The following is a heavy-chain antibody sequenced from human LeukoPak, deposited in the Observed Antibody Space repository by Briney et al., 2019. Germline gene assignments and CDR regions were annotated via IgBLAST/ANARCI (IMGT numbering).Heavy chain of an antibody. CDR2: ISGSGGGT. J-gene: IGHJ3*02. V-gene: IGHV3-23*01. CDR1: GFTFNNYA. D-gene: IGHD2-2*01. CDR3: AKIVVPFAEDAFDI. Sequence: GGSLRLSCAASGFTFNNYAMSWVRQAPGKGLEWVSGISGSGGGTYYADSVKGRFTISRGNSKNTLYLQMNSLRAEDTAIYYCAKIVVPFAEDAFDIWGQGTMVTVSS.